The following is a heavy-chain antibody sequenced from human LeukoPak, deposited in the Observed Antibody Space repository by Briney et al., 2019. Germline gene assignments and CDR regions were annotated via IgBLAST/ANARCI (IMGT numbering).Heavy chain of an antibody. CDR2: MNPNSGNT. CDR1: GYTFTSYD. V-gene: IGHV1-8*01. CDR3: ARGNSWYVEFDY. J-gene: IGHJ4*02. Sequence: ASVKVSCKASGYTFTSYDINWVRQATGQGLEWMGWMNPNSGNTGYAQKFQGGVTMTRNTSISTAYMELSSLRSEDTAVYYCARGNSWYVEFDYWGQGTLVTVSS. D-gene: IGHD6-13*01.